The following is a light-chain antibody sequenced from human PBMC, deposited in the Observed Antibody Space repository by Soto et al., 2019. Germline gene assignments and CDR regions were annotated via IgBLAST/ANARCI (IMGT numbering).Light chain of an antibody. CDR1: QSINSF. CDR2: GAS. CDR3: QQYGGSPRT. J-gene: IGKJ1*01. Sequence: EVVLTQSPDTLSLSPWEGATLSCRASQSINSFLAWYQQRRGQAPRLLIHGASNRATGIPDRFSGSGSGPDFTLTISRLEPEDFAVYYCQQYGGSPRTFGQGTKVDIK. V-gene: IGKV3-20*01.